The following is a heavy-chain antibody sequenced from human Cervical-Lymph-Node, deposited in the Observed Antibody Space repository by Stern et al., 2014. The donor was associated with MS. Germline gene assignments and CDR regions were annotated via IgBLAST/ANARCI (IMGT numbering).Heavy chain of an antibody. CDR3: ARIYCSGDECYHSFDT. D-gene: IGHD3-16*02. V-gene: IGHV1-2*06. CDR2: IDLGIAAT. CDR1: GYRFSTFY. Sequence: QVQLVQSGAEVKKPGASVKVSCKASGYRFSTFYLHWLRQAPGQGLQWIGRIDLGIAATISSHTFQGRLTMTRDRSITTASLELSGLRSDDTAVYYCARIYCSGDECYHSFDTWGQGTLFTVSS. J-gene: IGHJ4*02.